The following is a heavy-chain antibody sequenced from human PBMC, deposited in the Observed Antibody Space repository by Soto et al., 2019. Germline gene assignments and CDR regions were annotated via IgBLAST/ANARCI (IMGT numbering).Heavy chain of an antibody. V-gene: IGHV3-48*03. CDR1: GFTFSSYE. D-gene: IGHD2-2*01. Sequence: PGGSLRLSCAASGFTFSSYEMNWVRQAPGKGLEWVSYITSSASTIYYADSVKGRFTISRDNAKNSLFLQMNSLRAEDTAVYYCARGLGYCSRTSCYGPYYHYAMDVWGQGTTVTVSS. J-gene: IGHJ6*02. CDR3: ARGLGYCSRTSCYGPYYHYAMDV. CDR2: ITSSASTI.